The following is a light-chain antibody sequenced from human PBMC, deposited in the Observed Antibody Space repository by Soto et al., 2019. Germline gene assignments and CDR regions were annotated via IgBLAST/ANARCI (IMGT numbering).Light chain of an antibody. CDR1: ASDIGTYNY. Sequence: SVLTQPASVSGSPGQSITISCTGGASDIGTYNYVSWYQVYPGKAPKLILYEVTKRPSGVSHRFSGSKSGNTASLTISGLQAEDEAHYYCSSYTAMTTPIFGGGTKLTVL. J-gene: IGLJ2*01. V-gene: IGLV2-14*01. CDR3: SSYTAMTTPI. CDR2: EVT.